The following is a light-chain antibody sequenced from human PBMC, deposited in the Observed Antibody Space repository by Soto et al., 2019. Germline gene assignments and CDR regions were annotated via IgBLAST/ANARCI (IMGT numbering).Light chain of an antibody. CDR3: QQYNNWPPGIT. J-gene: IGKJ5*01. Sequence: MVMTQSPAPLSVSPGERVTLSCRAIQSISTNLAWYQRKPGQAPRLLINGASTRATGIPARFSGSGSGTEFTLTISSLQSEDFAIYYCQQYNNWPPGITFGQGTRLEIK. CDR2: GAS. CDR1: QSISTN. V-gene: IGKV3-15*01.